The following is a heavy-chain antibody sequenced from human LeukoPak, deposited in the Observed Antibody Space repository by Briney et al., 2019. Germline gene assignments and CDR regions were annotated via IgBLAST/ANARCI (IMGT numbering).Heavy chain of an antibody. J-gene: IGHJ2*01. CDR2: ISWSSGHM. CDR3: VRSVGVVAATPTHFDL. V-gene: IGHV3-9*01. Sequence: PGRSLRLSCAAAEFKFDDYAMHWVRQGPGKGLEWVSGISWSSGHMEYADSVKGRFTISRDNARNSLYLQMDGLRREDTALYYCVRSVGVVAATPTHFDLWGRGTQVIVSS. CDR1: EFKFDDYA. D-gene: IGHD2-15*01.